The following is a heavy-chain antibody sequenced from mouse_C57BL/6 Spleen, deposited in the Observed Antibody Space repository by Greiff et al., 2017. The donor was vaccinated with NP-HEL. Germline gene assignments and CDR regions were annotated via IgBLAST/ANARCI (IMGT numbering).Heavy chain of an antibody. J-gene: IGHJ2*01. CDR3: ARWRELGDYFDY. V-gene: IGHV1-22*01. Sequence: EVKLVESGPELVKPGASVKMSCKASGYTFTDYNMHWVKQSHGKSLEWIGYINPNNGGTSYNQKFKGKATLTVNKSSSTAYMELRSLTSEDSAVYYCARWRELGDYFDYWGQGTTLTVSS. CDR1: GYTFTDYN. D-gene: IGHD4-1*01. CDR2: INPNNGGT.